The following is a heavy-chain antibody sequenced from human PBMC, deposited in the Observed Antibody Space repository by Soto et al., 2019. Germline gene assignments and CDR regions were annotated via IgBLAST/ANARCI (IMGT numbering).Heavy chain of an antibody. CDR3: AKDRGIVGDKFDY. J-gene: IGHJ4*02. CDR2: ISYDGSNK. CDR1: GFTFSSYG. Sequence: GESLRLSCAASGFTFSSYGMHGVRQAPGKGLEWVAVISYDGSNKYYADSVKGRFTISRDNSKNTLYLQMNSLRAEDTAVYYCAKDRGIVGDKFDYWGQGTLVTGSS. D-gene: IGHD1-26*01. V-gene: IGHV3-30*18.